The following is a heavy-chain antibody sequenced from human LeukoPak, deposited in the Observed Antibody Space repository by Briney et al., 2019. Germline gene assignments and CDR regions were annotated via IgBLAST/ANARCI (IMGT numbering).Heavy chain of an antibody. J-gene: IGHJ4*02. CDR1: GFTFSSYS. D-gene: IGHD3-22*01. V-gene: IGHV3-21*01. CDR2: ITRSSIYT. CDR3: ARALYDGSGYYSHFDY. Sequence: PGGSLRLSCAGSGFTFSSYSMTWVRQAPGKGLEWVSSITRSSIYTYYADSVKGRFTISRDNAKKSLYLQMNSLRTEDTAVYYCARALYDGSGYYSHFDYWGQGTPVTVSS.